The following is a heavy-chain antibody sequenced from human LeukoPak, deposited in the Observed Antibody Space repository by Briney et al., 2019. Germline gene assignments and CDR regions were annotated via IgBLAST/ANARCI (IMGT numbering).Heavy chain of an antibody. V-gene: IGHV1-46*01. Sequence: ASVKVSCKASGYTFTSYYMHWVRQAPGQGLDWMGTINPITGNTNYAQKFQGRVSMTRDTSTRTVYMELSSLRSEDTAVYYCARGGVEYDYGDAFDFWGQGTLVTVSS. CDR3: ARGGVEYDYGDAFDF. J-gene: IGHJ4*02. CDR1: GYTFTSYY. D-gene: IGHD4/OR15-4a*01. CDR2: INPITGNT.